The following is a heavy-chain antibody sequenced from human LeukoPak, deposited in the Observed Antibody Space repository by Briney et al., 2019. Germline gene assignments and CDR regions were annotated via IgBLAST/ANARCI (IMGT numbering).Heavy chain of an antibody. CDR1: GYTFTSYG. Sequence: GASVKVSCKASGYTFTSYGISWVRQAPGQGLEWMGWMNPNSGNTGYAQKFPGRVTMTRNTSISTAYMELSSLRSEDTAVYYCASVYYYHTSGYPYWGQGTLVTVSS. J-gene: IGHJ4*02. V-gene: IGHV1-8*02. D-gene: IGHD3-22*01. CDR2: MNPNSGNT. CDR3: ASVYYYHTSGYPY.